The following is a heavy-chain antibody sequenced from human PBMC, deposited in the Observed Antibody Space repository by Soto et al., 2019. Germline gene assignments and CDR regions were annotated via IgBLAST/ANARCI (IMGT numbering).Heavy chain of an antibody. CDR3: VQSRCGGDCLEIYSSHAYNGLDV. Sequence: QVTLKESGPTLVKPTQPLTLTGTVSGLSLRTTGVGVGWVRQPPGKALEWLALLYWDDDQRYSPSLRSRLTIAKDISEKQVVLTMTNMDTVDTATYYCVQSRCGGDCLEIYSSHAYNGLDVWGQGTTVTVSS. J-gene: IGHJ6*02. CDR1: GLSLRTTGVG. D-gene: IGHD2-21*02. CDR2: LYWDDDQ. V-gene: IGHV2-5*02.